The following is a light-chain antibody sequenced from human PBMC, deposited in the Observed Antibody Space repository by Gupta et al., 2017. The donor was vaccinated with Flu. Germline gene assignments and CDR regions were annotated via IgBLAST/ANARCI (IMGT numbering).Light chain of an antibody. CDR2: DNS. V-gene: IGLV1-51*01. CDR3: GTADRDRNVWV. Sequence: KLTITCHVSGSNVGNNNVSWFQQIPGAAPKLLIYDNSKRPSGMPDRFSGSKSGTSATMGITGLQTGDEADFYCGTADRDRNVWVFGGGTKLTVL. CDR1: GSNVGNNN. J-gene: IGLJ3*02.